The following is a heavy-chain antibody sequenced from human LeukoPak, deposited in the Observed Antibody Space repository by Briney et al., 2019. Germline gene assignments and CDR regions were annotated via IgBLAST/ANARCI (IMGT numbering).Heavy chain of an antibody. CDR2: IYSGGST. Sequence: PGGSLRPSCAASGFTVSSNYMSWVRQAPGKGLEWVSVIYSGGSTYYADSVKGRFTISRDNSKNTLYLQMNSLRAEDTAVYYCARDLGYDSSGYYYYWGQGTLVTVSS. V-gene: IGHV3-66*01. J-gene: IGHJ4*02. CDR3: ARDLGYDSSGYYYY. D-gene: IGHD3-22*01. CDR1: GFTVSSNY.